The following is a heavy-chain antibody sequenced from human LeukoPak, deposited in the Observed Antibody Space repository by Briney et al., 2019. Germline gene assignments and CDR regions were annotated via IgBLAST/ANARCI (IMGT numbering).Heavy chain of an antibody. Sequence: PSETLSLTCTVSGGSISSYYWTWIRQPPGKGLEWIGYIYYSGNTDYNPSLKSRVSISLDTSKNQFSLKLSSVTAADTAVYYCARSTGTTPGAFDIWGQGTMVTVSS. CDR1: GGSISSYY. D-gene: IGHD1-1*01. V-gene: IGHV4-59*12. CDR3: ARSTGTTPGAFDI. CDR2: IYYSGNT. J-gene: IGHJ3*02.